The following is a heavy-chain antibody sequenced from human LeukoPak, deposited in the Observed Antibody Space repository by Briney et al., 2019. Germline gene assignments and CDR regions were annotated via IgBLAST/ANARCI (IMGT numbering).Heavy chain of an antibody. CDR2: INPSGGST. D-gene: IGHD3-22*01. CDR3: ARAEAAYYYDSSGYAFDI. Sequence: GASVKVSFKASGYTFTIYYMHWVRQAPGQGLEWMGIINPSGGSTSYSQKFQGRVTMTRDMSTSTVYMELSSLRSEDTAVYYCARAEAAYYYDSSGYAFDIWGQGTMVTVSS. J-gene: IGHJ3*02. V-gene: IGHV1-46*01. CDR1: GYTFTIYY.